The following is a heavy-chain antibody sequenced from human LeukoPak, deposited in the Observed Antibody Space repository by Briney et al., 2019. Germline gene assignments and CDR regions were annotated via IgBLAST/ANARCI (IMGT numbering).Heavy chain of an antibody. Sequence: ASVKVSCKASGYTFTSYYMHWVRQAPGRGLEWMGIINPSGGSTSYAQKFQGRVTMTRDTSTSTVYMELSSLRSEDTAVYYCARDGKQDYYDSSGPESSYYYYGMDVWGQGTTVTVSS. D-gene: IGHD3-22*01. CDR1: GYTFTSYY. CDR3: ARDGKQDYYDSSGPESSYYYYGMDV. J-gene: IGHJ6*02. V-gene: IGHV1-46*01. CDR2: INPSGGST.